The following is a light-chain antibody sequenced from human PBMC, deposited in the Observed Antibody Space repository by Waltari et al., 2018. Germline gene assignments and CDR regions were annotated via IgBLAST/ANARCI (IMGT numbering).Light chain of an antibody. CDR2: LNSDGSH. J-gene: IGLJ3*02. Sequence: QLVVTPSPSASAPLGASVKLTCTLTSGHSTFAIAWHQQQPGKGPRYLMSLNSDGSHSRGDGLPDRFPGPSSGAERYLTSSRRGSEDEAYYYCETWDTSIHGFGGGTKLTVI. V-gene: IGLV4-69*01. CDR1: SGHSTFA. CDR3: ETWDTSIHG.